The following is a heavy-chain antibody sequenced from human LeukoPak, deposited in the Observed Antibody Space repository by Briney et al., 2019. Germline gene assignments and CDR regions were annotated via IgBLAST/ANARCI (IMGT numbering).Heavy chain of an antibody. V-gene: IGHV3-11*06. Sequence: GSLRLSCAASGFTFSDYYMSRIRQAPGKGLEWVSYISSSSSYTNYADSVKGRFTISRDNAKNSLYLQMNSLRAEDTAVYYCARDEIFGVVPDYWGQGTLVTVSS. CDR1: GFTFSDYY. D-gene: IGHD3-3*01. CDR2: ISSSSSYT. J-gene: IGHJ4*02. CDR3: ARDEIFGVVPDY.